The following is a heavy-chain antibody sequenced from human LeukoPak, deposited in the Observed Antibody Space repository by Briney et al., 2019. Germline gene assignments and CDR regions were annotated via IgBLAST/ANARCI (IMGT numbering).Heavy chain of an antibody. V-gene: IGHV3-21*01. Sequence: GGSLRLSCAASGFTFSSYSMNWVRQAPGKGLEWVSSISSSSSYIYYADSVKGRFTISRDNAKNSLYLQMNSLRAEDTAVYYCARGYYGSGSYPDYWGQGTLVTVSS. CDR3: ARGYYGSGSYPDY. J-gene: IGHJ4*02. CDR2: ISSSSSYI. D-gene: IGHD3-10*01. CDR1: GFTFSSYS.